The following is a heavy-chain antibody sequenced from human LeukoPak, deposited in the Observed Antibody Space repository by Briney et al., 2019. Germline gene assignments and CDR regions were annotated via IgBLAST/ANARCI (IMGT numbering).Heavy chain of an antibody. V-gene: IGHV4-31*03. J-gene: IGHJ4*02. CDR3: ARAPLDYDSSGYLVIRFDY. CDR1: DGSIRSGGYY. CDR2: IYYSGNT. Sequence: SQTLSLTCIVSDGSIRSGGYYWSWIRQHPGKGLEWIGYIYYSGNTYYNPSLKSRVTISVDTSKNQFSLKLSSVTAADTAVYYCARAPLDYDSSGYLVIRFDYWGQGTLVTVSS. D-gene: IGHD3-22*01.